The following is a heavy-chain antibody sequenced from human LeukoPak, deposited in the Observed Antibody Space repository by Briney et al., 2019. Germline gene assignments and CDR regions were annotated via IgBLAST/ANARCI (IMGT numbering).Heavy chain of an antibody. CDR2: ISWNSGSI. J-gene: IGHJ5*02. D-gene: IGHD6-13*01. CDR1: GFTFDDYA. CDR3: AKGGSSWSYNWFDP. Sequence: GGSLLLSCAASGFTFDDYAMHWVRPAPGKGLEWVSGISWNSGSIGYADSVKGRFTISRDNAKNSLYLQMNSLRAEDTALYYCAKGGSSWSYNWFDPWGQGTLVTVSS. V-gene: IGHV3-9*01.